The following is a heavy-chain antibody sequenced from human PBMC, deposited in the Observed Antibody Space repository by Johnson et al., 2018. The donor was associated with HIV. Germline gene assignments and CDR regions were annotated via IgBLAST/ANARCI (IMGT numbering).Heavy chain of an antibody. CDR3: AKDISPSSSSWGLLIDAFDI. D-gene: IGHD6-13*01. Sequence: VQLVESGGGLVQPGRSLRLSCAASGFTFDDYAMHWVRQTPGKGLEWVSGISWNTGSIGYVDSVKGRFTISRDNAKNSLFLQMNSLRIEDTALYYCAKDISPSSSSWGLLIDAFDIWGQGTMVTVSS. V-gene: IGHV3-9*01. CDR2: ISWNTGSI. CDR1: GFTFDDYA. J-gene: IGHJ3*02.